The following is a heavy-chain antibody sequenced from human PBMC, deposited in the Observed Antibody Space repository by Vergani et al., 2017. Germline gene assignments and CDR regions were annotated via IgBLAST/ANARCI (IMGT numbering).Heavy chain of an antibody. CDR1: GFTFSSYA. J-gene: IGHJ6*03. CDR2: ISSSGSTI. Sequence: VQLVESGGGVVQPGRSLRLSCAASGFTFSSYAMSWVRQAPGKGLEWVSYISSSGSTIYYADSVKGRFTISRDNAKNSLYLQMNSLRAEDTAVYYCAGDRGHYPLYYYYYMDVWGKGTTVTVSS. D-gene: IGHD1-26*01. V-gene: IGHV3-48*04. CDR3: AGDRGHYPLYYYYYMDV.